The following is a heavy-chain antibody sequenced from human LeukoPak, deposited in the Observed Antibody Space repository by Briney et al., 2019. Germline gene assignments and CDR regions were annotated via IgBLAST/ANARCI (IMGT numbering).Heavy chain of an antibody. CDR3: ARSFGYSYGSSYGVDV. V-gene: IGHV3-21*01. D-gene: IGHD5-18*01. J-gene: IGHJ6*02. Sequence: PGGSLRLSCAASGFTFSSYSMNWVRQAPGKGLEWVSSINSGSDYTYYADSVKGRFTISRDNAQNSLYLQMHSLRADDTAVYYCARSFGYSYGSSYGVDVWGQGTTVTVSS. CDR2: INSGSDYT. CDR1: GFTFSSYS.